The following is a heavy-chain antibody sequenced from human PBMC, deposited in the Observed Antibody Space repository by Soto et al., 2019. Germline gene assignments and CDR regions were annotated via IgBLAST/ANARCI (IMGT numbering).Heavy chain of an antibody. Sequence: SETLSLTCAVYVGSFSGYFWSWIRQPPGKGLEWIGEINHSGVANYNPSLKSRVTISVDTSKNQFSLKLTSMTAADTAIYYCARGPYYNFRNGNYYYYYAMDVWGQGTTVTVSS. D-gene: IGHD3-3*01. V-gene: IGHV4-34*01. J-gene: IGHJ6*02. CDR3: ARGPYYNFRNGNYYYYYAMDV. CDR1: VGSFSGYF. CDR2: INHSGVA.